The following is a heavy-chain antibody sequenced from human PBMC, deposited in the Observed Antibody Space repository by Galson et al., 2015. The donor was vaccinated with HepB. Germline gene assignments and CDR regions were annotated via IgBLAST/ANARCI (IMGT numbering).Heavy chain of an antibody. CDR1: GDSVSSNSAA. D-gene: IGHD2/OR15-2a*01. J-gene: IGHJ4*02. Sequence: CAISGDSVSSNSAAWNWIRQSPSRGLEWLGRTYYRSKWYNDYAVSVKSRITINPDTSKNQFSLQLNSVTPEDAAMYYCARVVIVGGEECYIGYWGQGTLVTVSS. CDR3: ARVVIVGGEECYIGY. V-gene: IGHV6-1*01. CDR2: TYYRSKWYN.